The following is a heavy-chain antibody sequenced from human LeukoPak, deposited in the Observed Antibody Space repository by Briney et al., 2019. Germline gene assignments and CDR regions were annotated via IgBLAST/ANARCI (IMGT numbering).Heavy chain of an antibody. J-gene: IGHJ4*02. CDR2: ISAHNGNT. Sequence: ASVKVSCKASGYTFTSYGISWVRQAPGQGLEWMGWISAHNGNTNYAQKLQGRVTMTTDTSTSTAYMELRSLRSDDTAVYYCARDIRGRGYCSSTSCPPGGYWGQGTLVTVSS. V-gene: IGHV1-18*01. D-gene: IGHD2-2*01. CDR1: GYTFTSYG. CDR3: ARDIRGRGYCSSTSCPPGGY.